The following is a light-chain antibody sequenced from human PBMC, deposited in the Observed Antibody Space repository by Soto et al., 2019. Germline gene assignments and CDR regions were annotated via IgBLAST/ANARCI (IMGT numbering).Light chain of an antibody. V-gene: IGKV3-15*01. CDR3: QQYNNWPPT. J-gene: IGKJ1*01. CDR1: QSVGSN. Sequence: EIVMTQSPATLSVSPGDRATLSCRASQSVGSNLAWYQQKPGQAPRLLISGASTRATGIPANFSGSGSETEFTLSISSLQSEDFAVYYWQQYNNWPPTFGLGTKVEIK. CDR2: GAS.